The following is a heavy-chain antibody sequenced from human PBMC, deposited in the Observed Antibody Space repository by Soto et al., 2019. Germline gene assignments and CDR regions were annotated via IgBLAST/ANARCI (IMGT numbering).Heavy chain of an antibody. CDR3: AKDSSCWYFFFDY. D-gene: IGHD6-19*01. CDR1: GFTFNNHG. V-gene: IGHV3-30*18. J-gene: IGHJ4*02. CDR2: ISFDGRHK. Sequence: GGSLRLSCEASGFTFNNHGMHWVRQAPGKGMEWVAVISFDGRHKDYADFAKGRFTVSRDNSKSTVYLEMNSLKVDDTAMYYCAKDSSCWYFFFDYWGQGTQVTVSS.